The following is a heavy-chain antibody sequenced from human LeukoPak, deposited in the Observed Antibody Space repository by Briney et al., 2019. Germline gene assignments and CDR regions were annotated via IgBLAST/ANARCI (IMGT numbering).Heavy chain of an antibody. V-gene: IGHV1-3*01. J-gene: IGHJ5*02. CDR3: ARIGITTVRGVMNWFDP. CDR2: INAGNGNT. D-gene: IGHD3-10*01. Sequence: GASVKVSCKASRYTFTSYAMHWVRQAHGQRLEWMGWINAGNGNTKYSQKFQGRVTITRDTSASTAYMELSSLRSEDTAVYYCARIGITTVRGVMNWFDPWGQGTLVTVSS. CDR1: RYTFTSYA.